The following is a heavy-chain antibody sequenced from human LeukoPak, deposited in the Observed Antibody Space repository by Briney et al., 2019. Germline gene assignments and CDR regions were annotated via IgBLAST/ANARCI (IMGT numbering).Heavy chain of an antibody. Sequence: SQTLSLTCAISGDSVSSNSATWNWIRQSPSRGLEWLGRTYYRSKWYNDYAVPVKSRITINPDTSKNQFSLQLNSVTPEDTAVYYCARDLGPLRFLSYPDLHDAFDIWGQGTMVTVSS. CDR2: TYYRSKWYN. J-gene: IGHJ3*02. D-gene: IGHD3-3*01. CDR3: ARDLGPLRFLSYPDLHDAFDI. V-gene: IGHV6-1*01. CDR1: GDSVSSNSAT.